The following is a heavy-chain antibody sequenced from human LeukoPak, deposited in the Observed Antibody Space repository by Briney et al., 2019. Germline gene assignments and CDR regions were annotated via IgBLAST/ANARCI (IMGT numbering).Heavy chain of an antibody. V-gene: IGHV1-2*02. D-gene: IGHD2-2*01. CDR1: GYTFTGYY. CDR2: INPNSGGT. Sequence: ASVKVSCKASGYTFTGYYMHWVRQAPGQGLEWMGWINPNSGGTNYAQKFQGRVTMTRDTSISTAYMELSRLRSDDTAVYYCARDPRDIAVVPAVHLYGMDVWGQGTTVTVSS. J-gene: IGHJ6*02. CDR3: ARDPRDIAVVPAVHLYGMDV.